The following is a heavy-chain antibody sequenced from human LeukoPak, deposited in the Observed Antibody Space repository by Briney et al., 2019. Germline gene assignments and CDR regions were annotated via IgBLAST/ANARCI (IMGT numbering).Heavy chain of an antibody. CDR3: AREGVGYGYFGYMDV. CDR1: SGYS. CDR2: ISSASSTI. J-gene: IGHJ6*03. D-gene: IGHD5-18*01. V-gene: IGHV3-48*04. Sequence: GGSLRLSCTASSGYSMNWVRQAPGKGLEWAAYISSASSTIYYADPVEGRFTISRDNAQNSLNLRMNSLRAEDTAVYYCAREGVGYGYFGYMDVWGKGTTVTVSS.